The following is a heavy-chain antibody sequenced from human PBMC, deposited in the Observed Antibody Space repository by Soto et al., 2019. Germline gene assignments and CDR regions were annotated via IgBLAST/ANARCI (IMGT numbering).Heavy chain of an antibody. V-gene: IGHV5-51*01. CDR3: ARRGDQEYFHQ. J-gene: IGHJ1*01. Sequence: GESLKISCKGSGYSFTNYWIGWVRQMPGKGLDWMGIIYPGDSDTRYSPSFQGQVTISADKSINTAFLQWSSLRASDTAIYYCARRGDQEYFHQWGQGTLVTVSS. CDR2: IYPGDSDT. CDR1: GYSFTNYW.